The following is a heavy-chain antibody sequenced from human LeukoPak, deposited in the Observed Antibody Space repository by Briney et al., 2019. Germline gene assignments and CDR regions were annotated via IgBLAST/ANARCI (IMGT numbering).Heavy chain of an antibody. CDR3: ARDRTYYVWGSYHLFDY. D-gene: IGHD3-16*02. V-gene: IGHV4-34*01. CDR2: INHSGST. J-gene: IGHJ4*02. CDR1: GGSFSGYY. Sequence: SETLSLTCAVYGGSFSGYYWSWIRQPPGQGLEWIGEINHSGSTNYNPSLKSRVTISVDTSKNQFSLKLSSVTAADTAVYYCARDRTYYVWGSYHLFDYWGQGTLVTVSS.